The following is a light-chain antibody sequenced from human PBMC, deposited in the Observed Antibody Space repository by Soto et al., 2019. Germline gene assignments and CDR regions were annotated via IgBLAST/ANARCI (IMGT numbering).Light chain of an antibody. J-gene: IGKJ2*01. CDR2: GAS. V-gene: IGKV3-20*01. Sequence: EIVLTQSPGTLSLSPGERATLSCRTSESVTTTYLAWYQQKPGQPPRLLIYGASSRATGIPDRFSGSGSGTDFTLTISRLEPEDFAVYYCQLFGGLPRYTFGQGTKLEIK. CDR3: QLFGGLPRYT. CDR1: ESVTTTY.